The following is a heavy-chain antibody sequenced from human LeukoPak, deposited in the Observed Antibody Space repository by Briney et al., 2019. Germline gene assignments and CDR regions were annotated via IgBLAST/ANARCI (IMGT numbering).Heavy chain of an antibody. Sequence: SETLSLTCTVSGPFIKTYYWSWIRQVPGKGLEWIGHIYDSGNTNYNPSLKSRVTILADTSKSQFSLKLNSVTAADTAVYFCATRRGFELFFDLWGQGTRVTVSS. CDR2: IYDSGNT. J-gene: IGHJ4*02. V-gene: IGHV4-59*01. CDR1: GPFIKTYY. CDR3: ATRRGFELFFDL. D-gene: IGHD3-10*01.